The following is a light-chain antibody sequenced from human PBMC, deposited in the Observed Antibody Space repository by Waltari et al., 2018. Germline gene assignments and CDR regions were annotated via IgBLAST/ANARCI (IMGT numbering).Light chain of an antibody. CDR2: DDS. J-gene: IGLJ3*02. CDR1: NIGSKS. V-gene: IGLV3-21*04. Sequence: YVLTQPPSVSVDPGKTARLTCGGANIGSKSVNWYQEKPGQAPVLVMFDDSDRPSEIPERFSGSNAGNTATLTSSWVEAGDEADYHCQVWDDVTDSGVFGGGTKLTVL. CDR3: QVWDDVTDSGV.